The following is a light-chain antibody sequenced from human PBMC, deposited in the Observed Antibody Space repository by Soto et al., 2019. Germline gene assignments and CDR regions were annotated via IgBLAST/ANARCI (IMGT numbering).Light chain of an antibody. J-gene: IGLJ3*02. CDR1: SSNIGSNI. CDR2: SNN. V-gene: IGLV1-44*01. CDR3: AAWEDSLNGWV. Sequence: QSVLTQPPSASGTPGQRVTISCSGGSSNIGSNIVNWYQQLPGTAPKLLIYSNNQRPSGVPDRFSGSKSGTSASLAISGLQSEDEADYYCAAWEDSLNGWVFGGGTKLTVL.